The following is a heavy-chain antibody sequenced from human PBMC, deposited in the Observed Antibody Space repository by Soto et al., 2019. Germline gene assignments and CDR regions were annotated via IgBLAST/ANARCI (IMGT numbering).Heavy chain of an antibody. CDR1: GFAFSSYS. D-gene: IGHD4-17*01. CDR3: ARDDYGDYYYGMDV. CDR2: ISSSSSTI. J-gene: IGHJ6*02. Sequence: PVGSLRLSCAASGFAFSSYSMYWVRQAPGKGLEWVSYISSSSSTIYYADSVKGRFTISRDNAKNSLYLQMNSLRDEDTAVYYCARDDYGDYYYGMDVWGQGTTVTVSS. V-gene: IGHV3-48*02.